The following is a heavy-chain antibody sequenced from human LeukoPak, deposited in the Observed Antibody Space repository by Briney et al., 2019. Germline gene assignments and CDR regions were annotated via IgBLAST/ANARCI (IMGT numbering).Heavy chain of an antibody. CDR3: AKIVGATNNFDY. CDR2: IYYSGST. Sequence: PSETLSLTCTVSGGSISSSSYYWGWIRQPPGKGLDWIGSIYYSGSTYYNPSLKSRVTISVDTSKNQFSLKLSSVTAADTAVYYCAKIVGATNNFDYWGQGTLVTVSS. J-gene: IGHJ4*02. V-gene: IGHV4-39*01. CDR1: GGSISSSSYY. D-gene: IGHD1-26*01.